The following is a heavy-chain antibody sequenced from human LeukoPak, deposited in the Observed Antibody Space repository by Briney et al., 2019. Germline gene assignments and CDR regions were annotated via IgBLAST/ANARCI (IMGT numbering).Heavy chain of an antibody. CDR3: TRGQTGSYVYYYYYGMDV. V-gene: IGHV4-34*01. D-gene: IGHD3-9*01. CDR1: GGSISSYY. Sequence: SETLSLTCTVSGGSISSYYWSWIRQPPGKGLEWIGEINHSGSASYHPSLKSRVTISVDTSKNQFSLKLSSVTAADTAVYYCTRGQTGSYVYYYYYGMDVWGQGTTVTVSS. J-gene: IGHJ6*02. CDR2: INHSGSA.